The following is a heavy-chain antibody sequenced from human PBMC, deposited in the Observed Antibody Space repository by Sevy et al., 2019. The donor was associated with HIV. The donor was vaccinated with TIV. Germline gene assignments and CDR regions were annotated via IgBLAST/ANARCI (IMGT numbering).Heavy chain of an antibody. Sequence: GGSQRLSCAASGFTFSNAWMSWVRQAPGKGLEWVGRIKSKTDGGTTDYAAPVKGRFTISRDDSKNTLYLQMNSLKTEDTAVYYCTTDPLRGLQPDFDYWGQGTLVTVSS. CDR2: IKSKTDGGTT. J-gene: IGHJ4*02. V-gene: IGHV3-15*01. CDR3: TTDPLRGLQPDFDY. CDR1: GFTFSNAW. D-gene: IGHD2-21*01.